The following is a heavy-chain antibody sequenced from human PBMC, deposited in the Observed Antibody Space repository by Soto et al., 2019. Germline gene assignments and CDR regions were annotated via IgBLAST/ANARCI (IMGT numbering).Heavy chain of an antibody. CDR3: AKDRSSGSPYYGMDF. D-gene: IGHD3-10*01. V-gene: IGHV3-9*03. CDR1: GFTFGDYA. J-gene: IGHJ6*02. Sequence: GGSLRLSCAASGFTFGDYAMHWVRQVPGKGLEWVSGFKWNSGDVGYADSVKGRFTISRDNARNSLYLQMNSLRPEDMAVYYCAKDRSSGSPYYGMDFWGQGTMVTVSS. CDR2: FKWNSGDV.